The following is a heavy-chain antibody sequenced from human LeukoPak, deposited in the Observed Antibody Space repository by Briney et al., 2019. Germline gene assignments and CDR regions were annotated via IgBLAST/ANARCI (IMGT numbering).Heavy chain of an antibody. CDR2: IYYSGST. D-gene: IGHD3-10*01. Sequence: SETLSLTCTVSGRSISIYYWSWIRQPPGKGLEWIGYIYYSGSTNYNPSLKSRVTISVDTSKNQFSLKLSSVTAADTAVYYCARDVYLGITMDWGQGTLVTVSS. J-gene: IGHJ4*02. CDR1: GRSISIYY. V-gene: IGHV4-59*01. CDR3: ARDVYLGITMD.